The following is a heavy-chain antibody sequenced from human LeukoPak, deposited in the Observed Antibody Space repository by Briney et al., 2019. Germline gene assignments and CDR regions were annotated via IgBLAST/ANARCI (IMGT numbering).Heavy chain of an antibody. CDR2: ISWNSGSI. D-gene: IGHD3-9*01. J-gene: IGHJ4*02. V-gene: IGHV3-9*01. CDR1: GFTFDDYA. CDR3: AKCVNFDWLLSYCDY. Sequence: GRSLRLSCAASGFTFDDYAMHWVQQAPGKGLEWVSGISWNSGSIGYADSVKGRFTISRDNAKNSLYLQMNSLRAEDTALYYCAKCVNFDWLLSYCDYWGQGTLVTVSS.